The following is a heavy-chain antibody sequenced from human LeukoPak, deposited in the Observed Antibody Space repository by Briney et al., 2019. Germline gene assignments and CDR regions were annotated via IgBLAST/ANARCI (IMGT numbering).Heavy chain of an antibody. V-gene: IGHV5-51*01. CDR1: GYSFSNFW. Sequence: HGESLKISCQGSGYSFSNFWIGWVRPMPGKGLEWMGIIYSGDSDTRYSPSFQGQVTISADRSVNTVYLQWDSLKASDTATYYCARREASANFDYWGQGTRVTVSS. CDR2: IYSGDSDT. D-gene: IGHD2-15*01. J-gene: IGHJ4*02. CDR3: ARREASANFDY.